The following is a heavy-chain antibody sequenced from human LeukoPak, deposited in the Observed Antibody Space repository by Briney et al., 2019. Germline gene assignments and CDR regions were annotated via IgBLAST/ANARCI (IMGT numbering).Heavy chain of an antibody. CDR3: ARDRRITGTTSWFDP. J-gene: IGHJ5*02. D-gene: IGHD1-7*01. CDR2: IYTSGST. Sequence: SETLSLTCTVSGGSISSYYWSWIRQPAGKGLEWIGRIYTSGSTNYNPSLKSRVTMSVDTSKNQFSLKLSSVTAADTAVYYCARDRRITGTTSWFDPWGQGTLVTVSS. CDR1: GGSISSYY. V-gene: IGHV4-4*07.